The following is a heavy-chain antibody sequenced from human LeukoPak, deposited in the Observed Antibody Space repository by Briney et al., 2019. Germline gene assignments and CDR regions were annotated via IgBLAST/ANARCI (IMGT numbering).Heavy chain of an antibody. Sequence: GGSLRLSCAASGFTFSSYAMSWVRQTPGKGLEWVSGISGSGGSTYYADSVKGRFTISSDNSKNTLYLQMNSLRAEDTAVYYCAKDRGSYTSGWYELDYSGQGTLVTVSS. CDR3: AKDRGSYTSGWYELDY. D-gene: IGHD6-19*01. CDR2: ISGSGGST. V-gene: IGHV3-23*01. CDR1: GFTFSSYA. J-gene: IGHJ4*02.